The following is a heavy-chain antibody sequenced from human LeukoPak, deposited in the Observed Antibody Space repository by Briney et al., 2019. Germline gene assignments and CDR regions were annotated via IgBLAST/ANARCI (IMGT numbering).Heavy chain of an antibody. CDR2: INPNSGGT. CDR3: ARSRGYYYYMDV. D-gene: IGHD1-26*01. J-gene: IGHJ6*03. V-gene: IGHV1-2*02. CDR1: GYTFTSYY. Sequence: ASVKVSCKASGYTFTSYYMHWVRQAPGQGLEWMGWINPNSGGTNYVQKFQGRVTMTRDTSISTAYMDLSRLRSDDTAVYYCARSRGYYYYMDVWGKGTTVTISS.